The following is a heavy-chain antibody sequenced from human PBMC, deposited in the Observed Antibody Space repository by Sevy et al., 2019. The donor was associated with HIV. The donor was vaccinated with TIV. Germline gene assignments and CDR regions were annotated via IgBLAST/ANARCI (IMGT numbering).Heavy chain of an antibody. CDR1: GFDFSIYS. D-gene: IGHD2-8*01. CDR3: AREGCTKPHDY. V-gene: IGHV3-23*01. CDR2: LSFGCGKI. J-gene: IGHJ4*02. Sequence: GGSLRLSCAASGFDFSIYSMSWVRQAPGKGLEWVSTLSFGCGKINYADSVKGRFTISRDNSKNSVYLQMNNMRVEDTAVYYCAREGCTKPHDYGGQGTVVTVS.